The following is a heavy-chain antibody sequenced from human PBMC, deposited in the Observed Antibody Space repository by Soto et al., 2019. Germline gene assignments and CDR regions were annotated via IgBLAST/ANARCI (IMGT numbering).Heavy chain of an antibody. CDR1: GGSFSSHG. CDR3: ARDPGGVRWFGAQVYLDS. CDR2: FIPVFGTA. D-gene: IGHD3-10*01. V-gene: IGHV1-69*01. J-gene: IGHJ4*02. Sequence: QVQLVQSGAEIKKPGSSVKVSCKASGGSFSSHGISWVRQAPGQGLEWMGGFIPVFGTANNAHKIRDRVTHTADESMVTADMELTNLRSEGTAVYYCARDPGGVRWFGAQVYLDSWDQGTLVTVSS.